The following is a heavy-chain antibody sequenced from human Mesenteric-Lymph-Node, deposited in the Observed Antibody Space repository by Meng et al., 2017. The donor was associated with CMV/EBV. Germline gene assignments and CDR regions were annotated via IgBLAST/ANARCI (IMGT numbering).Heavy chain of an antibody. Sequence: GGSLRLSCVASEFTFSNYGMHWVRQAPGKGLEWVAFIRYDGTYKYYADSVKGRFTISRDNAKNSLFLQMSSLRVEDTAMYYCARARIVGDNDAFDIWGQGTMVTVSS. CDR2: IRYDGTYK. CDR3: ARARIVGDNDAFDI. CDR1: EFTFSNYG. J-gene: IGHJ3*02. D-gene: IGHD1-26*01. V-gene: IGHV3-30*02.